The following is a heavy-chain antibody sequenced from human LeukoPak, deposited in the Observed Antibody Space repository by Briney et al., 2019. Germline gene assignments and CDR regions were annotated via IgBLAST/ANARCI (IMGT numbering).Heavy chain of an antibody. CDR3: TLIKGWGSGTYYLDY. Sequence: GGSLRLSCAASGFDIYNDWMSWVRQAPGRGLEWVGRIKSKSAGGTIDYAAPVNGRFIISRDDSKNTLYLQMNSLKTEDTAMYYCTLIKGWGSGTYYLDYWGQGTLVTVSS. CDR1: GFDIYNDW. CDR2: IKSKSAGGTI. V-gene: IGHV3-15*01. D-gene: IGHD3-10*01. J-gene: IGHJ4*02.